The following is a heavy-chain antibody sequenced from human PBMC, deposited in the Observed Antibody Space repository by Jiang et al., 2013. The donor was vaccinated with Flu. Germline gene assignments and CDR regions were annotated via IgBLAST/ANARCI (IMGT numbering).Heavy chain of an antibody. J-gene: IGHJ5*02. CDR3: ATLRGSTYDSYLMDA. Sequence: VQLLESGGGVVQPGGSLRLSCAASGFTFSYYGMHWVRQAPGKGLEWVASLWHDGSNKYYGDSVKGRFSISRDNSKNTLYLQMNSLRVEDTAVYYCATLRGSTYDSYLMDAWGQGTLVSVSS. CDR1: GFTFSYYG. V-gene: IGHV3-30*02. CDR2: LWHDGSNK. D-gene: IGHD4-11*01.